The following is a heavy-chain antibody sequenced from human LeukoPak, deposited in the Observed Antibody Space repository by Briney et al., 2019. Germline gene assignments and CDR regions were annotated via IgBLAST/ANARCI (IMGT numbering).Heavy chain of an antibody. CDR2: INWNGDST. CDR1: GFVFSRDN. D-gene: IGHD3-3*01. V-gene: IGHV3-20*04. CDR3: ARDRVGFLEWFHSFDP. Sequence: GGSLRLSCTASGFVFSRDNMNWVRQAPGKGLEWVSGINWNGDSTGYADSVKGRFTISRDNAKNSLYLQMNSLRAEDTALYYCARDRVGFLEWFHSFDPWGQGTLVTVSS. J-gene: IGHJ5*02.